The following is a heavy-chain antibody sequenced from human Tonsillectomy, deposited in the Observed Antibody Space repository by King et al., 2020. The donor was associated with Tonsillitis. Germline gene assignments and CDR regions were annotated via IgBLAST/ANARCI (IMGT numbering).Heavy chain of an antibody. Sequence: VQLVESGGGLVQPGGSLRLSCAASGFTFTSYWMSWVRQAPGKGLEWVANIKKDGSAKYYVDSVEGRFTISRDNAKNSLYLQMNSLRAEDTAVYFCARDSYRIQRAPRPDYDYWGQGTLVTVSS. D-gene: IGHD6-6*01. CDR1: GFTFTSYW. CDR3: ARDSYRIQRAPRPDYDY. CDR2: IKKDGSAK. V-gene: IGHV3-7*01. J-gene: IGHJ4*02.